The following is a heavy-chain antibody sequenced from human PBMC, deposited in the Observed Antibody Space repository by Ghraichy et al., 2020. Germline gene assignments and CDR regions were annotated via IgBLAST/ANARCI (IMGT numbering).Heavy chain of an antibody. Sequence: SHTLSLTCAVYGGSFSGYYWSWIRQPPGKGLEWIGEINHSGSTNYNPSLKSRVTISVDTSKNQFSLKLSSVTAADTAVYYCARGTKSGRKSVWFRELLTYDYWGQGTLVTVSS. J-gene: IGHJ4*02. CDR1: GGSFSGYY. CDR2: INHSGST. V-gene: IGHV4-34*01. CDR3: ARGTKSGRKSVWFRELLTYDY. D-gene: IGHD3-10*01.